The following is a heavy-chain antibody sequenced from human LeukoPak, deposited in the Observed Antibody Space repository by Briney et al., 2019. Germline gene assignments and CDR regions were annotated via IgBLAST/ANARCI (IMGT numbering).Heavy chain of an antibody. CDR2: IKQDGGEK. D-gene: IGHD2-2*01. J-gene: IGHJ4*02. Sequence: GGSLRLSCAASGFTFSSYWLTWDRQAPGKGLEWVANIKQDGGEKYYVDSVQGRFTISRDNAKNSLYLQMNSLRVEDTAIYYCARVGCSSASCFPDFWGQGTLVTVSS. CDR3: ARVGCSSASCFPDF. V-gene: IGHV3-7*01. CDR1: GFTFSSYW.